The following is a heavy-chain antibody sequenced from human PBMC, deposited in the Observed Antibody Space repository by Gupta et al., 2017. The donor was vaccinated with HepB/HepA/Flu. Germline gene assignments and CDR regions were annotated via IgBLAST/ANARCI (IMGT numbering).Heavy chain of an antibody. D-gene: IGHD2-15*01. V-gene: IGHV1-2*02. CDR1: GYSSIDYY. CDR2: INPNSDDT. Sequence: QVQLVQSGAEVKKPGASVKVSCKASGYSSIDYYMHWVRQAPGQGLEWMGWINPNSDDTDYAQKFQGRVTRTRDTTISTAYMELRSLRSDDTAVYYCARGRTTKNAGDGSGGSCPPLGHGGQGTLVTVSS. J-gene: IGHJ4*02. CDR3: ARGRTTKNAGDGSGGSCPPLGH.